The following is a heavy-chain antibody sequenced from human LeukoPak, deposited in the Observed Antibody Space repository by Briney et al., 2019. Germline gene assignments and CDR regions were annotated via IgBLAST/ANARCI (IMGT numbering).Heavy chain of an antibody. CDR2: IKGDGSER. V-gene: IGHV3-7*04. J-gene: IGHJ2*01. CDR3: ARDAMRGGDYDF. Sequence: GGSLRLSCTASGFTFSDYYMAWVRQAPGKGLEGVADIKGDGSERYYVEFVRGRFTISRDNTKNSLYLQMNSLRAEDTAVYYCARDAMRGGDYDFWGRGALVSVST. D-gene: IGHD3-3*01. CDR1: GFTFSDYY.